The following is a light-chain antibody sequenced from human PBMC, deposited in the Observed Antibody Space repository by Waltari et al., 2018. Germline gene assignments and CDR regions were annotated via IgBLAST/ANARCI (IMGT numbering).Light chain of an antibody. Sequence: DIQMTQSPSSLSASVGDRVTITCRASQSISSHLHWYQQKPGKAPKLLIYAASSLQSGGPSRVSGSGYGTDFTLTISSLQPEDFATYYCQQSYSSPFTCGPGTKVDIK. CDR3: QQSYSSPFT. V-gene: IGKV1-39*01. CDR1: QSISSH. J-gene: IGKJ3*01. CDR2: AAS.